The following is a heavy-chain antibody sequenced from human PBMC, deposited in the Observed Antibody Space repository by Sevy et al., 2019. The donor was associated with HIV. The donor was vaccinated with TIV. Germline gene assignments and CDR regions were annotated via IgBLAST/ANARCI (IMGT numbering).Heavy chain of an antibody. CDR2: IFSSGST. CDR1: GFTVNDKY. J-gene: IGHJ4*02. D-gene: IGHD6-19*01. CDR3: VSLSLSYRSGWSYFDY. Sequence: GSLRLSCAISGFTVNDKYIIWVRQAPGKGLEWVSVIFSSGSTYYADSAKGRFTISRDNSKNTVDLQMNSVRAEDTAVYYCVSLSLSYRSGWSYFDYWGQGTLVTVSS. V-gene: IGHV3-66*02.